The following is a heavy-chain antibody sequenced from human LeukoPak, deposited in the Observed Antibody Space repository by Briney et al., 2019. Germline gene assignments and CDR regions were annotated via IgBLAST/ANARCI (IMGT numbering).Heavy chain of an antibody. V-gene: IGHV3-7*01. CDR2: VQQEGSEK. CDR3: ATTLNIATAGYF. J-gene: IGHJ4*02. Sequence: GGSLRLSCAASGFTFNSYWMSWVRQAPNKGLEWVANVQQEGSEKYYVDSVKGRFTISRDNAKNSVYLQMNSLRAEDTAIYYCATTLNIATAGYFWGQGTLSPSPQ. D-gene: IGHD6-13*01. CDR1: GFTFNSYW.